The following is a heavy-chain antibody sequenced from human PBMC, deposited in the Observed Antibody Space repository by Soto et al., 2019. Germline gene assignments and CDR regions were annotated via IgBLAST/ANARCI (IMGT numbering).Heavy chain of an antibody. D-gene: IGHD3-9*01. Sequence: QVQLQESGPGLVKPSETLSLTCTVSSGSIINYYWSWIRQPPGKGLEWIGFIYYSGSTNYNSFLTSRVTMAVEMSRQKLYLRLNSVTAADTAVYYCASGLTVATTTGDAFALWGQGTMVTVS. CDR1: SGSIINYY. J-gene: IGHJ3*01. V-gene: IGHV4-59*01. CDR3: ASGLTVATTTGDAFAL. CDR2: IYYSGST.